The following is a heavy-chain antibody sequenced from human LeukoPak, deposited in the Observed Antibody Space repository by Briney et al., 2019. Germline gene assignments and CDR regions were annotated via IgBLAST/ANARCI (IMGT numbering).Heavy chain of an antibody. J-gene: IGHJ4*02. Sequence: ASVKVSCKASGYTFTSYGIIWVRQAPGQGLEWMGWISAYNGHTNYAQKLQGRVTMTTDTSTSTAYMELRSLRSDDTAVYYCARLAQHRYYYDTTDYRYYFDYWGQGTLVTVSS. CDR2: ISAYNGHT. CDR3: ARLAQHRYYYDTTDYRYYFDY. V-gene: IGHV1-18*01. CDR1: GYTFTSYG. D-gene: IGHD3-22*01.